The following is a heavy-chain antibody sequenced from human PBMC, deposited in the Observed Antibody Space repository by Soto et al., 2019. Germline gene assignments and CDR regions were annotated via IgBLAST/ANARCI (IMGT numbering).Heavy chain of an antibody. J-gene: IGHJ6*02. V-gene: IGHV3-23*01. CDR3: ARIRGYWYGLDV. CDR1: GFPLSTYG. CDR2: ITGTGGNT. Sequence: EVQLLESGGGLVQPGGSLRLSCAASGFPLSTYGMTWVRQAPGKGLVWVSAITGTGGNTYYVDSVKGRFTSSRDNSKNMLYLQMNSLRVEDTAVYYCARIRGYWYGLDVWGQGTTVTVSS.